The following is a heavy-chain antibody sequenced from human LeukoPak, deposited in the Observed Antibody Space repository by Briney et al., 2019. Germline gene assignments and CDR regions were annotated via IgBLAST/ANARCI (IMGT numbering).Heavy chain of an antibody. CDR1: GYTFTSYG. J-gene: IGHJ5*02. D-gene: IGHD3-10*01. CDR2: ISAYNGNT. Sequence: VKVSCKASGYTFTSYGISWVRQAPGQGLEWMGWISAYNGNTNYAQKLQGRVTMTTDTSTSTAYMELRSLRSDDTAVYYCARVLSGSGSARFDPWGQGTLVTVSS. V-gene: IGHV1-18*04. CDR3: ARVLSGSGSARFDP.